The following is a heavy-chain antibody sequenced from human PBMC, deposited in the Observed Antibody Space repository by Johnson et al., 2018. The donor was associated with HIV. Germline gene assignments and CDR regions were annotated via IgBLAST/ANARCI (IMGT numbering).Heavy chain of an antibody. V-gene: IGHV3-66*02. J-gene: IGHJ3*02. D-gene: IGHD1-7*01. CDR2: INTGGGT. Sequence: VQLVESGGGLVQPGGSLRLSCAASGFTVSSNYMRWVRQAPGKGLEWVSVINTGGGTYYADSVKGRFTMSRDNSKNTLYLQMNSLRSEDTAVYYCAKAQRNYRGASDIWGQGTRVTVSS. CDR3: AKAQRNYRGASDI. CDR1: GFTVSSNY.